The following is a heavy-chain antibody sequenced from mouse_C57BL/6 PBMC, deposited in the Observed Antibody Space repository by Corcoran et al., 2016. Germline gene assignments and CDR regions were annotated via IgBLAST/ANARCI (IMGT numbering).Heavy chain of an antibody. D-gene: IGHD2-2*01. J-gene: IGHJ2*01. CDR1: GYTFTDYY. CDR3: ARGDHGYDY. V-gene: IGHV1-26*01. CDR2: INPNNGGT. Sequence: EVPLQQSGPELVKPGASVKISCKASGYTFTDYYMNWVKQSHGKSLEWIGDINPNNGGTSYNQKFKGKATLTVDKSSSTAYMELRSLTSEDSAVYYCARGDHGYDYWGQGTTLTVSS.